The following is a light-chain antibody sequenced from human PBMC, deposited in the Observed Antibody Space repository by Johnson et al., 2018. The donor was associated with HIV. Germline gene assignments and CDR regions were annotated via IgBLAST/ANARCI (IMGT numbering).Light chain of an antibody. CDR2: DTY. J-gene: IGLJ1*01. V-gene: IGLV1-51*01. CDR3: GTWDSRLNAAV. Sequence: QSVLTQPPSVSAAPGQKVTISCSGSSSNIGNNYVSWYQQLRGTAPKLLIYDTYKRLFEIPDRFSGSKSGTSATLGITGLQTGDEADYYCGTWDSRLNAAVFGAGTKVTVL. CDR1: SSNIGNNY.